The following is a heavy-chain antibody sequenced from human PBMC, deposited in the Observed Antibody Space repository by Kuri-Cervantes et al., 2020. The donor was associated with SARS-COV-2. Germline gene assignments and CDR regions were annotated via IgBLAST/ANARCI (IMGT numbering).Heavy chain of an antibody. V-gene: IGHV1-2*02. CDR3: ASSIYSYGTYYYYYYYMDV. J-gene: IGHJ6*03. CDR2: INPNSGGT. D-gene: IGHD5-18*01. CDR1: GYTFTGYY. Sequence: APVKVSCKASGYTFTGYYMHWVRQAPGQGLEWMGWINPNSGGTNYAQKFQGRVTMTRDTCISTAYMELSRLRSDDTAVYYCASSIYSYGTYYYYYYYMDVWGKGTTVTVSS.